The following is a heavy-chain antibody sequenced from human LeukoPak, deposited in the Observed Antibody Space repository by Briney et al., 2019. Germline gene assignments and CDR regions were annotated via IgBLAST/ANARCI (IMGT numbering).Heavy chain of an antibody. CDR2: INQDGSEK. CDR1: GFTFSRYW. J-gene: IGHJ4*02. V-gene: IGHV3-7*01. CDR3: ARDRGCSSTSCSYYFDY. Sequence: GGSLRLSCAASGFTFSRYWMSWVPQAPGKGLEWVANINQDGSEKYYVESVKGRFTISRDNAKNSLYLQMNSLRAEDTAVYYCARDRGCSSTSCSYYFDYWGQGTLVTVSS. D-gene: IGHD2-2*01.